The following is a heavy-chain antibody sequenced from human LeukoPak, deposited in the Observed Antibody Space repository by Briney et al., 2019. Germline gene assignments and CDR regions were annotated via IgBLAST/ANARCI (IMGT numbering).Heavy chain of an antibody. CDR2: IYYSGST. CDR3: ARVTRNYVGSSWFDP. CDR1: GGSISSSSYY. Sequence: SSETLSLTCTVSGGSISSSSYYWGWIRQPPRKGLEWIGSIYYSGSTNYNPSLKSRVTISVDTSKNQFSLKLSSVTAADTAVYHCARVTRNYVGSSWFDPWGQGTLVTVSS. V-gene: IGHV4-39*07. J-gene: IGHJ5*02. D-gene: IGHD1-7*01.